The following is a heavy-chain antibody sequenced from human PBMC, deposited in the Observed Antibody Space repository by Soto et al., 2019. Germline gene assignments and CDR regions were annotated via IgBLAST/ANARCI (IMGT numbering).Heavy chain of an antibody. V-gene: IGHV1-2*04. D-gene: IGHD1-26*01. CDR1: GYTFTGYY. CDR2: INPKSGGT. Sequence: GASVKVSCKASGYTFTGYYMHWVRQAPGQGLEWMGWINPKSGGTNYAQKFQGWVTMTRDTSISTAYMELSRLRSDDTAVYYCAVKGGATKGSAFDIWGQGTMVTVSS. J-gene: IGHJ3*02. CDR3: AVKGGATKGSAFDI.